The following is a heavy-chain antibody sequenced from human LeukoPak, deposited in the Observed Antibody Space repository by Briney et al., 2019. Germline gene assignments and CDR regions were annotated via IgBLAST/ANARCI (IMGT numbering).Heavy chain of an antibody. V-gene: IGHV4-61*02. D-gene: IGHD3-22*01. CDR2: IYTSGST. CDR3: ARDVSGYAWFDP. J-gene: IGHJ5*02. Sequence: RASQTLSLTCTVSGGSISSGSYYWSWIRQPAGKGLEWIGRIYTSGSTNYNPSLKSRFTISVDTSKNQFSLKLSSVTAADTAVYYCARDVSGYAWFDPWGQGTLVTVSS. CDR1: GGSISSGSYY.